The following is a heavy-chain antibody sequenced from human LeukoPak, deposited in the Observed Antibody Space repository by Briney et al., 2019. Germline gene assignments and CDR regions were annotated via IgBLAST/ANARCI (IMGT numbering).Heavy chain of an antibody. J-gene: IGHJ4*01. Sequence: PGGSLRLSCAASGFIFSSYWMSWVRQAPGKGLEWVANIKQDGSEKYYVDSVKGRFIISRDNAKNSLYLQMNSLRPEDTALYYCSTDPRLLIYWGHGTLVTVSS. D-gene: IGHD2-8*01. CDR2: IKQDGSEK. CDR3: STDPRLLIY. V-gene: IGHV3-7*03. CDR1: GFIFSSYW.